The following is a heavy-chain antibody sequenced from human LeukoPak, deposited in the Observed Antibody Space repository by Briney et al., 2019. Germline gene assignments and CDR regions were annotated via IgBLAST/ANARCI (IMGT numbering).Heavy chain of an antibody. CDR3: ARIVGGSQDF. D-gene: IGHD3-16*02. CDR1: GDSVSSNSAA. J-gene: IGHJ4*02. Sequence: SQTLSLTCAISGDSVSSNSAAWNWIRRSPSRGLEWLGRTYHRSRWYNDYAVSVRGRITINPDTSKNQFSLQLKSVTPEDTAVYYCARIVGGSQDFWGQGTLVTVSS. CDR2: TYHRSRWYN. V-gene: IGHV6-1*01.